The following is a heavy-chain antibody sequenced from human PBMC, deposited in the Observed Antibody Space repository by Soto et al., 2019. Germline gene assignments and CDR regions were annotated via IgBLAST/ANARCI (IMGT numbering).Heavy chain of an antibody. V-gene: IGHV4-34*01. CDR3: VRRTLYYYYGMDV. D-gene: IGHD3-10*01. J-gene: IGHJ6*02. Sequence: SETLSLTCAVYGGSFSGYYWSWIRQPPGKGLEWIGEINHSGSTNYNPSLKSRVTISVDTSKNQFSLKLSSVTAADTAVYYCVRRTLYYYYGMDVWGQGTTVTVSS. CDR2: INHSGST. CDR1: GGSFSGYY.